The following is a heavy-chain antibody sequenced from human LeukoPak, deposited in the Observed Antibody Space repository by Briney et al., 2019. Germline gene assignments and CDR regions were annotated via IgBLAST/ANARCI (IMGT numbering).Heavy chain of an antibody. CDR3: ARDRGVFDY. J-gene: IGHJ4*02. Sequence: PSETLSLXCTVSGGSIGTYYWTWSRQPPGKRLEWIGYIYYSGSTAYNPSLKSRVTISVDTSKNQFSLKLSSVTAADTAVYYCARDRGVFDYWGQGTLVTVSS. V-gene: IGHV4-59*01. CDR1: GGSIGTYY. D-gene: IGHD3-10*01. CDR2: IYYSGST.